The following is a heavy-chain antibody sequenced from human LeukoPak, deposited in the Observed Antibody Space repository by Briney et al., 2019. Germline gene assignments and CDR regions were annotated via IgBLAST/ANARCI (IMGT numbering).Heavy chain of an antibody. CDR3: ARDHPLLTNSYFAVDV. CDR1: GFTVSSNY. D-gene: IGHD1-26*01. Sequence: GGSLRLSCAASGFTVSSNYMSWVRRAPGKGLEWVSLVYSDGNTYYTDSVKGRFTISRDNSKNTLYLQKNSLRAEDTAVYYCARDHPLLTNSYFAVDVWGQGTTVTVSS. V-gene: IGHV3-53*01. J-gene: IGHJ6*02. CDR2: VYSDGNT.